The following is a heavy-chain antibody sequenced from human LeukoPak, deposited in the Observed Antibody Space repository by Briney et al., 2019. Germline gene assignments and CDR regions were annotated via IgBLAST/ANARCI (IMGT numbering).Heavy chain of an antibody. V-gene: IGHV3-9*01. D-gene: IGHD3-22*01. CDR2: ISWNSGSI. CDR1: GFTFDDYA. CDR3: AKGTYYYDSSGYRTHFDY. Sequence: GGSLRLSCAASGFTFDDYAMHWVRQAPGKGLEWVSGISWNSGSIGYADSVKGRFTISRDNAKNSLYLQMNSLRAEDTALYYCAKGTYYYDSSGYRTHFDYWGQGTLVTVSS. J-gene: IGHJ4*02.